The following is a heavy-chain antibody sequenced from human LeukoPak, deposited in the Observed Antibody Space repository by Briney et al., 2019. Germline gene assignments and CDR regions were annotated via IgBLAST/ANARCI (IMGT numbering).Heavy chain of an antibody. CDR2: IIPILGIA. J-gene: IGHJ4*02. D-gene: IGHD2-2*01. CDR3: AREHPPSGSGHCSSTSCQFDY. V-gene: IGHV1-69*04. Sequence: GASVKVSCKASGGTFSSYAISWVRQAPGQGLEWMGRIIPILGIANYAQKFQGRVTITADKSTSTAYMELSSLRSEDTAVYYCAREHPPSGSGHCSSTSCQFDYWGQGTLVTVSS. CDR1: GGTFSSYA.